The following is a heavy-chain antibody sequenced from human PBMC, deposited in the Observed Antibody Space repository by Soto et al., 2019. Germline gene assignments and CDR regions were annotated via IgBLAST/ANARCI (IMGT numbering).Heavy chain of an antibody. Sequence: GESLKISCKGSGYSFTSYWIGWVRQMPGKGLEWMGIIYPGDSDARYSPSLQGQVTISADKSISTAYLQWSSLKASDTAMYYCARQARVVITDFVWFDPWGQGTLVTVSS. CDR1: GYSFTSYW. D-gene: IGHD3-22*01. CDR2: IYPGDSDA. V-gene: IGHV5-51*01. J-gene: IGHJ5*02. CDR3: ARQARVVITDFVWFDP.